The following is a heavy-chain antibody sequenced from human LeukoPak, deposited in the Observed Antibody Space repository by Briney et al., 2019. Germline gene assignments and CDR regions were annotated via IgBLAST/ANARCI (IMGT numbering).Heavy chain of an antibody. CDR1: GDSISTSSYY. CDR2: IYHSGRT. D-gene: IGHD3-10*01. CDR3: ARERGYGHHDF. V-gene: IGHV4-39*07. J-gene: IGHJ4*02. Sequence: SETLSLTCSVSGDSISTSSYYWGWIRQPPGKGLEWIGSIYHSGRTFYNPSLKSRVTISVDTSKNQFSLKLSSVTAVDTALYYCARERGYGHHDFWGQGTLVTVSS.